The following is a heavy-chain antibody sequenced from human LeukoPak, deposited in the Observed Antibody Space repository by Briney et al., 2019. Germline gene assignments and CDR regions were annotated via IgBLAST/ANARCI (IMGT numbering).Heavy chain of an antibody. J-gene: IGHJ6*02. CDR1: GGSFSGYY. V-gene: IGHV4-34*01. CDR2: INYSGST. D-gene: IGHD3-9*01. Sequence: SETLSLTCAVYGGSFSGYYWSWIRQPPGKGLEWIGEINYSGSTNYNPSLKSRVTISVDTSKNQFSLKLSSVTAADTAVYYCARHEGLTYYYYGMDVWGQGTTVTVSS. CDR3: ARHEGLTYYYYGMDV.